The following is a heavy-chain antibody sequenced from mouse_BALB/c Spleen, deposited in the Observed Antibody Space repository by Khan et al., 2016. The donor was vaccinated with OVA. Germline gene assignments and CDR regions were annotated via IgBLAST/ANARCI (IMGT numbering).Heavy chain of an antibody. V-gene: IGHV3-2*02. J-gene: IGHJ2*01. CDR3: ARIQGGDFDY. D-gene: IGHD3-2*02. Sequence: EVQLVESGPGLVKPSQSLSLTCTVTGYSITSDYAWNWIRQFPGNKLEWMGYISYSGNTKYNPSLKSRIPITRETSKKQFFLQLNFVTIEDTATYYCARIQGGDFDYWGQGTTLTVSS. CDR2: ISYSGNT. CDR1: GYSITSDYA.